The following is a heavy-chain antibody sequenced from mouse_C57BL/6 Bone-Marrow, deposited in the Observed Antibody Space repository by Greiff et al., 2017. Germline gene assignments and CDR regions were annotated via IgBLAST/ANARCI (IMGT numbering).Heavy chain of an antibody. J-gene: IGHJ1*03. V-gene: IGHV1-64*01. CDR1: GYTFTSYW. D-gene: IGHD6-1*01. CDR2: IHPNSGST. Sequence: VQLKQPGAELVKPGASVKLSCKASGYTFTSYWMHWVKQRPGQGLEWIGMIHPNSGSTNYNEKFKSKATLTVDKSSSPAYMQLRSLTSEDSAVYYCARSSCSVYWYFDVWGTGTTVTVSS. CDR3: ARSSCSVYWYFDV.